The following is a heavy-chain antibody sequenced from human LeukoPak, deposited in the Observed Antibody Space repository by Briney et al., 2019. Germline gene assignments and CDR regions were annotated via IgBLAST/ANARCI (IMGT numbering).Heavy chain of an antibody. CDR1: GGSISSSSYY. J-gene: IGHJ4*02. D-gene: IGHD3-22*01. V-gene: IGHV4-39*01. CDR3: ARHVSYDSSGYPNPNFDY. CDR2: IYYSGST. Sequence: SETLSLTCTVSGGSISSSSYYWGWIRQPPGKGLEWIGSIYYSGSTYYNPSLKSRVTISVDTSKSQFSLKLSSVTAADTAVYYCARHVSYDSSGYPNPNFDYWGQGTLVTVSS.